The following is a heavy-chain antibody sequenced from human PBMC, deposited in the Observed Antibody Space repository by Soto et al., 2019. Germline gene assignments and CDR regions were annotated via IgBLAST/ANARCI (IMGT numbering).Heavy chain of an antibody. CDR1: GYTFTNYG. V-gene: IGHV1-18*01. J-gene: IGHJ6*02. Sequence: QVQLVQSGAEVKKPGASVKVSCKASGYTFTNYGLSWVRQAPGQGHEWMGWISAYNGNINYAQKPQGRVTMTTDTATSPAYMELRSLRSDDTAMYYCASSYCGGNCYSNLPVAHCYYGMDVWCQGTTVTVSS. CDR2: ISAYNGNI. D-gene: IGHD2-21*02. CDR3: ASSYCGGNCYSNLPVAHCYYGMDV.